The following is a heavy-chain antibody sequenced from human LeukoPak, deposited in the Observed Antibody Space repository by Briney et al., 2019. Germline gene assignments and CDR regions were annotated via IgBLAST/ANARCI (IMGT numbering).Heavy chain of an antibody. CDR1: DYTFTSYG. D-gene: IGHD5-18*01. Sequence: GASVKVSCKASDYTFTSYGITWVRQAPGQGLEWMGWISADNAKTNYAQNLQGRVTMTRDTSTSTVYMELSSLRSEDTAVYYCARGIQSPNEYYFDYWGQGTLVTVSS. CDR2: ISADNAKT. J-gene: IGHJ4*02. CDR3: ARGIQSPNEYYFDY. V-gene: IGHV1-18*01.